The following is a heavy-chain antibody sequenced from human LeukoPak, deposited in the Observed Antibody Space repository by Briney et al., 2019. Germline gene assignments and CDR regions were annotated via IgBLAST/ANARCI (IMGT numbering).Heavy chain of an antibody. CDR3: ASLILQHYYYYMDV. V-gene: IGHV4-39*01. J-gene: IGHJ6*03. CDR2: IYYSGST. Sequence: SETLSLTCTVSGGSISSSSYYWGWIRQPPGKGLEWIGSIYYSGSTYYNPSLKSRVTISVDTSKNQFSLKLSSVTAADTAVYYCASLILQHYYYYMDVWGKGTTVTVSS. CDR1: GGSISSSSYY. D-gene: IGHD2-15*01.